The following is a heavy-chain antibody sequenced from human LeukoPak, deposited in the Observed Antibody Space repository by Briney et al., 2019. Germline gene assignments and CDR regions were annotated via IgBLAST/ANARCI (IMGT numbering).Heavy chain of an antibody. J-gene: IGHJ6*04. CDR3: AKENIDFWTSPTTFMDV. D-gene: IGHD3-3*01. CDR2: IDQDGGEQ. Sequence: SGGSLRLSCAASGFTFSASWMTWVRQAPGKGLEWVANIDQDGGEQYYVDSVKGRFTISRDNTKNPLYLQMNGLRAEDTAVYYCAKENIDFWTSPTTFMDVWGKGTTVIVSS. V-gene: IGHV3-7*01. CDR1: GFTFSASW.